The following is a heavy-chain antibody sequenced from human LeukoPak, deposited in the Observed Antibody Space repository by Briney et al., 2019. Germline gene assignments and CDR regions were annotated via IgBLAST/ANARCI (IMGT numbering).Heavy chain of an antibody. J-gene: IGHJ4*02. V-gene: IGHV1-69*04. D-gene: IGHD2-2*03. CDR2: IIPILGIA. Sequence: ASVKVSCKASGGTFSSYAISWVRQAPGQGLEWMGRIIPILGIANYAQKFQGRVTITADKSTSTAYMELSSLRSEDTAVYYCAGYCSSTSCYLVYWGQGTLVTVSS. CDR3: AGYCSSTSCYLVY. CDR1: GGTFSSYA.